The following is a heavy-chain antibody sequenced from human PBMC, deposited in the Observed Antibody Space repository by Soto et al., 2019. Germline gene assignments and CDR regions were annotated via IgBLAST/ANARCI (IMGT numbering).Heavy chain of an antibody. CDR2: ISAYNGNT. CDR1: GYTFTSYG. V-gene: IGHV1-18*01. Sequence: QVQLVQSGAEVKKPGASVKVSCKASGYTFTSYGISWVRQAPGQGLEWMGWISAYNGNTNYAQKLQGRVTMTTDTSTSTAYTELRSRTSDDTAVYYCASSLLVGYGLEGESDWGQGTLVTVSS. D-gene: IGHD5-18*01. J-gene: IGHJ4*02. CDR3: ASSLLVGYGLEGESD.